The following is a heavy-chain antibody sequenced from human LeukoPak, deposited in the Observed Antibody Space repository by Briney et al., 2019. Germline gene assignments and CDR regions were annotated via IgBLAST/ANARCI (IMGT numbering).Heavy chain of an antibody. D-gene: IGHD2-21*02. V-gene: IGHV1-2*02. CDR1: GYTFTGYY. J-gene: IGHJ4*02. CDR2: INPNSGGT. Sequence: GASVKVSCKASGYTFTGYYMHWVRQAPGQGLEWMGWINPNSGGTNYAQKFQGRVTMTSDTSISTAYMELSRLRFDDTAVYYCARGKTTVYCGGDCYAFDYWGQGSLVTVSS. CDR3: ARGKTTVYCGGDCYAFDY.